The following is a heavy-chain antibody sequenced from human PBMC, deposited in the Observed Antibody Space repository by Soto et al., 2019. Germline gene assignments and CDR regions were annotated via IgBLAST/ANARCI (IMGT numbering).Heavy chain of an antibody. D-gene: IGHD1-26*01. CDR3: ARVLDR. CDR1: GGFISSDGYS. J-gene: IGHJ5*02. CDR2: IYHSGST. V-gene: IGHV4-30-2*01. Sequence: SETLSLTCAVSGGFISSDGYSWSWIRQPPGKGLEWIGYIYHSGSTYYNPSLKSRVTISVDRSKNQFSLKLSSVTAADTAVYYCARVLDRWGQGTLVTVSS.